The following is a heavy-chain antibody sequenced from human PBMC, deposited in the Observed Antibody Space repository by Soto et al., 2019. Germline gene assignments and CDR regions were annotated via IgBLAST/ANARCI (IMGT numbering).Heavy chain of an antibody. CDR1: GFTFSSYG. CDR2: IWYDGSNK. Sequence: PGGSLRLSCAASGFTFSSYGMHWVRQAPGKGLEWVAVIWYDGSNKYYADSVKGRFTISRDNSKNTLYLQMNSLRAEDTAVYYCARDRPPYAFDYWGQGTLVTVSS. V-gene: IGHV3-33*01. J-gene: IGHJ4*02. CDR3: ARDRPPYAFDY.